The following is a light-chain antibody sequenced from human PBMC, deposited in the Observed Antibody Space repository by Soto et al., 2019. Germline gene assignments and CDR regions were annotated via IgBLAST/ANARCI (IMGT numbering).Light chain of an antibody. CDR1: QGISTY. V-gene: IGKV3-11*01. CDR3: QQRGET. CDR2: DAS. Sequence: MLTQSPGTFSLSPGGRATLSCTASQGISTYIAWYQQKPGHPPRLLMFDASRRATGIPPRFSGGGFGTQFTLTINNLEPDDFAVYYCQQRGETFGPGTRLEIK. J-gene: IGKJ5*01.